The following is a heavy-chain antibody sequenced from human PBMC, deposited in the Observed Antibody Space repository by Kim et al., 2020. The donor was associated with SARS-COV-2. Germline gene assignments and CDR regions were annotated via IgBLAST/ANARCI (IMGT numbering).Heavy chain of an antibody. Sequence: DPVKSRIDISRDNSKNPLYLQMNSLRAEDTAVYYCARDPSLVAAAGDFDYWGQGTLVTVSS. V-gene: IGHV3-30*09. CDR3: ARDPSLVAAAGDFDY. J-gene: IGHJ4*02. D-gene: IGHD6-13*01.